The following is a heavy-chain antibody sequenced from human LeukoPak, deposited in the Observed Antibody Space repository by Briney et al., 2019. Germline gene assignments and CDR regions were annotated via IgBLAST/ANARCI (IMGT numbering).Heavy chain of an antibody. CDR1: GFSLSTSGVG. V-gene: IGHV2-5*02. J-gene: IGHJ4*02. D-gene: IGHD2-21*02. CDR2: IYWDDDE. Sequence: SGPTLVKPTQTLTLTCTFSGFSLSTSGVGVGWIRQPPGKALEWLGLIYWDDDERYSPSLKSRLTITKDTSKNQVVLTMTNMDPVDTATYYCARPGDSYYFDYWGQGTLVTVSS. CDR3: ARPGDSYYFDY.